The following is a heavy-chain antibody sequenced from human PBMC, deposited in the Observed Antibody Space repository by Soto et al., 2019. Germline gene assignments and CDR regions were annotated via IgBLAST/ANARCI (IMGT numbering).Heavy chain of an antibody. CDR3: VNDAEDYFWGSPAGPNYYYHMDV. CDR2: IYSGGST. CDR1: GFTVSSNY. J-gene: IGHJ6*03. V-gene: IGHV3-66*01. Sequence: EVQLVESGGGLVQPGGSLRLSCAASGFTVSSNYMSWVRQAPGKGLEWVSVIYSGGSTYYADSVQGRVTISRDNSKNTPYLQMNSVIAKDTVVDYCVNDAEDYFWGSPAGPNYYYHMDVWGKGTTVTVSS. D-gene: IGHD3-16*01.